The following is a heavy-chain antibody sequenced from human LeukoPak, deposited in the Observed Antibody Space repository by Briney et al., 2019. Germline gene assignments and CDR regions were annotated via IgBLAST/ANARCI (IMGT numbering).Heavy chain of an antibody. Sequence: PSETLSLTCAVYGGSFSGYYWSWIRQPPGKGLEWIGEINHSGSTNHNPSLKSRVTISVDTSKNQFSLKLSSVTAADTAVYYCARERSTSWVDYWGQGTLVTVSS. CDR1: GGSFSGYY. CDR2: INHSGST. D-gene: IGHD2-2*01. CDR3: ARERSTSWVDY. V-gene: IGHV4-34*01. J-gene: IGHJ4*02.